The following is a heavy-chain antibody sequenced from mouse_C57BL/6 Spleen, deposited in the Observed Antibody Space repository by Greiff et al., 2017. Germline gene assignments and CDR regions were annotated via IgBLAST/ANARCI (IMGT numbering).Heavy chain of an antibody. D-gene: IGHD2-4*01. Sequence: VKVVESGPGLVAPSQSLSITCTVSGFSLTSYGVHWVRQPPGKGLEWLVVIWSDGSTTYNSALKSRLSISKDNSKSQVFLKMNSLQTDDTAMYYCARRGDYDDAMDYWGQGTSVTVSS. CDR1: GFSLTSYG. CDR2: IWSDGST. V-gene: IGHV2-6*03. J-gene: IGHJ4*01. CDR3: ARRGDYDDAMDY.